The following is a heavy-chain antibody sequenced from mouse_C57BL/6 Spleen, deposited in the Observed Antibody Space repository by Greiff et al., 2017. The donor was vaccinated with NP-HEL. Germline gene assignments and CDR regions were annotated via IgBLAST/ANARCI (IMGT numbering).Heavy chain of an antibody. CDR3: ARLRDGYPLDY. V-gene: IGHV1-69*01. CDR2: IDPSDSYT. CDR1: GYTFTSYW. D-gene: IGHD2-3*01. Sequence: VQLQQPGAELVMPGASVKLSCKASGYTFTSYWMHWVKQRPGQGLEWIGEIDPSDSYTNYNQKFKGKSTLTVDKSSSTAYMQLSSLTSEDSAVYYCARLRDGYPLDYWGQGTTLTVSS. J-gene: IGHJ2*01.